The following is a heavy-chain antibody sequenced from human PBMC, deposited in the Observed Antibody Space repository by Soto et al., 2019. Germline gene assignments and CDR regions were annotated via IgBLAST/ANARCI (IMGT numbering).Heavy chain of an antibody. Sequence: SETLSLTCAVSGGSIISSNWWSLVRQPPGKGLEWIGEIYHSGSTNYNPSLKSRVTISVDKSKNQFSLKLSSVTVADTAVYYCARSQTTVTSYDYWGQGTLVTVSS. D-gene: IGHD4-17*01. V-gene: IGHV4-4*02. J-gene: IGHJ4*02. CDR2: IYHSGST. CDR3: ARSQTTVTSYDY. CDR1: GGSIISSNW.